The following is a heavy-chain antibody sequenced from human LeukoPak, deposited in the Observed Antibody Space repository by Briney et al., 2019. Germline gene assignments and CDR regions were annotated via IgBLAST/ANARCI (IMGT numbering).Heavy chain of an antibody. J-gene: IGHJ4*02. D-gene: IGHD2-21*01. CDR1: GFTFDSFG. Sequence: PGGSLRLSCAVSGFTFDSFGLSWVRQAPGKGPEWIAYISGSSVAIYYADSVKGRFTISRDNAKNSLSLQMNSLRAEDTAVYYCARDLRQVIWGFFDYWGQGTLVTVSS. CDR2: ISGSSVAI. CDR3: ARDLRQVIWGFFDY. V-gene: IGHV3-48*01.